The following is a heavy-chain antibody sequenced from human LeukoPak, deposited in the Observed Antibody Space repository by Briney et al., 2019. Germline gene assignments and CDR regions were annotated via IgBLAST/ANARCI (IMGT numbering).Heavy chain of an antibody. J-gene: IGHJ4*02. Sequence: ASVKVSCKASGYTFTGYYMHWVRQAPGQGLEWMGWINPNSGGTNYAQKFQGRVTMTRDTSTSTVYMELSSLRFEDTAVYYCARGRERGSSSSFTDYWGQGTLVIVSS. V-gene: IGHV1-2*02. CDR3: ARGRERGSSSSFTDY. CDR1: GYTFTGYY. CDR2: INPNSGGT. D-gene: IGHD6-6*01.